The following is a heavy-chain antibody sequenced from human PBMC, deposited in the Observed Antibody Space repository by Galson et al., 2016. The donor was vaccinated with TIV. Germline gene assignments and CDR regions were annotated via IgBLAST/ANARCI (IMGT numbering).Heavy chain of an antibody. CDR1: GFTVSSNY. D-gene: IGHD2-8*01. J-gene: IGHJ4*02. CDR2: ISAGDIT. Sequence: SLRLSCAASGFTVSSNYMSWVRQAPGKGLEWVSVISAGDITYYTDPVKGRFTISRDNSKNTLYLQMNSLRAEDTAVYYCARDSYCPHDVCYDPPVWGQGALVTVSS. CDR3: ARDSYCPHDVCYDPPV. V-gene: IGHV3-66*01.